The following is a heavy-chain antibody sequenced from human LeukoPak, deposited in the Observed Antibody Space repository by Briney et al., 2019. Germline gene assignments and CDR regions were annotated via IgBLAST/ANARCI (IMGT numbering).Heavy chain of an antibody. CDR1: GGSISRYY. CDR2: INHSGSP. Sequence: ASETLSLTCTVSGGSISRYYWSWIRQPPGKGLEWIGEINHSGSPNYNPSLKSRVTISIDTSKNQFSLKLSPVTAADTAVYYCARDLSDYYGSGSYRPIDAFDIWGQGTMVTVSS. V-gene: IGHV4-34*01. CDR3: ARDLSDYYGSGSYRPIDAFDI. J-gene: IGHJ3*02. D-gene: IGHD3-10*01.